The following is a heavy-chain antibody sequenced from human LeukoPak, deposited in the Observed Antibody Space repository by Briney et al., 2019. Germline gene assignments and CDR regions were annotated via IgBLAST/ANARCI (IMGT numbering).Heavy chain of an antibody. Sequence: GGSLRLSCAASGFTFSSYWMNWLRQAPGKGLEWVANIKQDGRDKYYLDSVKGRFTISRDNARNSLYLQMHSLRAEDAAVYYCSGWDGNVDYWGQGTLVTVSS. CDR2: IKQDGRDK. D-gene: IGHD1-1*01. V-gene: IGHV3-7*02. CDR1: GFTFSSYW. CDR3: SGWDGNVDY. J-gene: IGHJ4*02.